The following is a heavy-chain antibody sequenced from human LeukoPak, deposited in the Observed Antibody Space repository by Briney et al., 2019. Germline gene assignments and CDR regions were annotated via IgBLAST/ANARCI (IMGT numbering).Heavy chain of an antibody. V-gene: IGHV3-21*01. Sequence: PGGSLRLSCAASGFTFTSCAMSWVRQAPGKGLEWVSSISSSSSFIRYADSVRGRFTISRDNAKKSLYLQMNSLRAEDTAVYYCARLWDYGDFQNAFDIWGQGTTVTVSS. D-gene: IGHD4-17*01. CDR3: ARLWDYGDFQNAFDI. CDR2: ISSSSSFI. J-gene: IGHJ3*02. CDR1: GFTFTSCA.